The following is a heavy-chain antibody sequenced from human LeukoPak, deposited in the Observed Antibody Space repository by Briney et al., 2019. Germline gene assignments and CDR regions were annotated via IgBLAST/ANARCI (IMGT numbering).Heavy chain of an antibody. CDR2: INPSGGGT. Sequence: ASVKVSCKASGYTFTSYYMHWVRQAPGQGLEWMGIINPSGGGTSYAQKFQGRVTMTRDMSTSTVYMELSSLRSEDTAVYYCARVIGYSSSWYYGRYDAFDIWGQGTMVTVSS. CDR3: ARVIGYSSSWYYGRYDAFDI. J-gene: IGHJ3*02. D-gene: IGHD6-13*01. V-gene: IGHV1-46*01. CDR1: GYTFTSYY.